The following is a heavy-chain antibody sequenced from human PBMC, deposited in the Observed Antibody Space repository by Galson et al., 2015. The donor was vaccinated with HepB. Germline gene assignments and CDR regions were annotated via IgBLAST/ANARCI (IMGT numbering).Heavy chain of an antibody. CDR3: ARAESGSSWSLGY. J-gene: IGHJ4*02. Sequence: SVKVSCKASGGTFSSYTISWVRQAPGQGLEWMGRIIPILGIANYAQKFQGRVTITADKSTSTAYMELSSLRSEDTAVYYCARAESGSSWSLGYWGQGTLVTVSS. CDR1: GGTFSSYT. D-gene: IGHD6-13*01. CDR2: IIPILGIA. V-gene: IGHV1-69*02.